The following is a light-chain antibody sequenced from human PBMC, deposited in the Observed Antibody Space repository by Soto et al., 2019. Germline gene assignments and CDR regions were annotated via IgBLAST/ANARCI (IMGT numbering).Light chain of an antibody. CDR2: CAS. Sequence: EIVLTQSPGTLSLSPGERATLSCRASQSVSSSYLAWYQQKPGQAPRLLIYCASSRATGIPDRFSGSGSGIDFTLTISRLEPEDFAVYYCQQYGSSPPYTFGQGTKLEIK. CDR3: QQYGSSPPYT. V-gene: IGKV3-20*01. J-gene: IGKJ2*01. CDR1: QSVSSSY.